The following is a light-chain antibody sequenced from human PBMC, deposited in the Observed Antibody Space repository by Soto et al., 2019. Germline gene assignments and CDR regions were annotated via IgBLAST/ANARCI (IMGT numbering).Light chain of an antibody. Sequence: DIQMTQSPSTLSASVGDRVIITCRASESIRRWLAWYQQKPGKAPELLISKASTLESGVPSRFSGSGSGTEFTLTISSLQPDDFATYDWQQYNSYQIFTFGHGTKVDIK. J-gene: IGKJ3*01. CDR1: ESIRRW. CDR3: QQYNSYQIFT. V-gene: IGKV1-5*03. CDR2: KAS.